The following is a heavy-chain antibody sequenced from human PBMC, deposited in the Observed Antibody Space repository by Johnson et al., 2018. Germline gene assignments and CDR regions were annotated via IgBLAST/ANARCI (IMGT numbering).Heavy chain of an antibody. Sequence: QVQLVQSGGGVVQPGRSLRLSCAASGFTFSSYGMHWVRQAPGKGLEWAAVIWYDGSTKYYAESVKGRFTISRDNSKNTLYLQMNSLRAEDTAVYYCARDHYYGSGSYYPYGNYYYGMDVWGQGTTVTVSS. CDR3: ARDHYYGSGSYYPYGNYYYGMDV. CDR2: IWYDGSTK. CDR1: GFTFSSYG. D-gene: IGHD3-10*01. J-gene: IGHJ6*02. V-gene: IGHV3-33*01.